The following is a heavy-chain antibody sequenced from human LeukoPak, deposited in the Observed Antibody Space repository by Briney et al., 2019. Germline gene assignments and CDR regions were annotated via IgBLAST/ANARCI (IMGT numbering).Heavy chain of an antibody. V-gene: IGHV3-30*02. CDR1: GFTFSSYG. D-gene: IGHD3-22*01. Sequence: GGSLRLSCAASGFTFSSYGMHWVRQAPGKGLEWVAFIRYDGSNKYYADSVKGRFTISRDNSKNTLYLQMNSLRAEDTAVYYCAKGRNYYDSSGYYYVAEYFQHWGQGTLVTVSS. J-gene: IGHJ1*01. CDR3: AKGRNYYDSSGYYYVAEYFQH. CDR2: IRYDGSNK.